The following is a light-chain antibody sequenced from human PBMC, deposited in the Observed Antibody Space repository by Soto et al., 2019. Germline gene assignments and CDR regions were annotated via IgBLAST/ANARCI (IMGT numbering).Light chain of an antibody. Sequence: EIVMTQSPSTLSVSPVERSTLSFMAGDSVSINLAWYQQKPVQAPRLLIYGAYTRAAGVPARFSGSGSGTEFTLTITSLQSEDIALYYCQQYNIWPPITFGQGTRLEI. CDR1: DSVSIN. CDR3: QQYNIWPPIT. J-gene: IGKJ5*01. CDR2: GAY. V-gene: IGKV3-15*01.